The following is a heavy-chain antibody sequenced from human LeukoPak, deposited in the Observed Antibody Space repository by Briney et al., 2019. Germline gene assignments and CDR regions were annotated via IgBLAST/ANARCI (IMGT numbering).Heavy chain of an antibody. CDR2: ISWNSGSI. Sequence: GGSLRLSCAASGFTFDDYAMHWVRQAPGKGLEWVSGISWNSGSIGYADSVKGRFTISRDNAKNSLYLQMNSLRAEDTALYYCAKDRGVSIAAAGYYYYGMDVWGQGTTVTVSS. D-gene: IGHD6-13*01. J-gene: IGHJ6*02. CDR1: GFTFDDYA. V-gene: IGHV3-9*01. CDR3: AKDRGVSIAAAGYYYYGMDV.